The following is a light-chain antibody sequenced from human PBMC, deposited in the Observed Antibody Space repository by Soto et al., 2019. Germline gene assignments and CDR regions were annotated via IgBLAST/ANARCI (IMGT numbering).Light chain of an antibody. CDR1: QSISRY. J-gene: IGKJ5*01. V-gene: IGKV1-39*01. CDR2: AAS. CDR3: QQNYNTMIT. Sequence: DIHMTQSPSSLSASIGDRVTITCRASQSISRYLNWYQQEPGKAPKIMIYAASSLQRGVPSRFSGSGSGTDCTLTISSLQQEDGATYYCQQNYNTMITFGQGTRLEIK.